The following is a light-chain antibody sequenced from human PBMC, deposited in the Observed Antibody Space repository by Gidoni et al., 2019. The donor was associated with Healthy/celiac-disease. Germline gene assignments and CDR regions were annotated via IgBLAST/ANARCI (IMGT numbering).Light chain of an antibody. Sequence: EIVLTQSPATLSLSPGERATLSCSASQSVSSYLAWYQQKPGQAPRLLIYDASNRATGIPARFSGIGSGTDFTLTISSLEPEDFAVYYCQQRSNWPPLTFGGGTKVEIK. CDR1: QSVSSY. V-gene: IGKV3-11*01. J-gene: IGKJ4*01. CDR2: DAS. CDR3: QQRSNWPPLT.